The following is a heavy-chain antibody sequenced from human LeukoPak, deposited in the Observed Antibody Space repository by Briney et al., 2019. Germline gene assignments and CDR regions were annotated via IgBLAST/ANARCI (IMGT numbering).Heavy chain of an antibody. CDR1: GFTFGDFA. J-gene: IGHJ4*02. CDR2: ISWYSGNV. D-gene: IGHD3-22*01. Sequence: GGSLRLSCAASGFTFGDFAMHWVRQAPGKGLEWVSGISWYSGNVAYADSVKGRFTISRDNAENSLYLQMNSLRTEDTAFYDCAKGPPYYYDGGDYYWGDYFDYWGQGTLITVSS. CDR3: AKGPPYYYDGGDYYWGDYFDY. V-gene: IGHV3-9*01.